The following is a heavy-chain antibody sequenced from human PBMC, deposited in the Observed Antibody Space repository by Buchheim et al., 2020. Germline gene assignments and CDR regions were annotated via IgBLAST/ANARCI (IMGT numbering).Heavy chain of an antibody. V-gene: IGHV3-74*01. CDR3: VRDMYGPGDY. D-gene: IGHD3-10*01. Sequence: EVQLVESGGGLVQPGGSLRLSCSAPGFPFSIYWMHWVRQAPGKGLAWVSHINREGTTTNYADSVRGRFTLSRDHGKNTLYLQMNNLRAEDTAVYYCVRDMYGPGDYWGQGTL. J-gene: IGHJ4*02. CDR2: INREGTTT. CDR1: GFPFSIYW.